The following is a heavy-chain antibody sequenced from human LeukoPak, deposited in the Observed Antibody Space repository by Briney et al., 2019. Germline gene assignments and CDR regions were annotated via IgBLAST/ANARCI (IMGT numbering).Heavy chain of an antibody. V-gene: IGHV3-64*01. CDR2: ISSNGGIT. CDR1: GFTFSSYA. Sequence: PGGSLRLSCAASGFTFSSYAMHWVRQAPGKGLEYVSAISSNGGITYYANSVKGRFTISRDNSKNTLYLQMGSLRAEDMAVYYCARSIAVAGRIQLFDYWGQGTLVTVSS. CDR3: ARSIAVAGRIQLFDY. J-gene: IGHJ4*02. D-gene: IGHD6-19*01.